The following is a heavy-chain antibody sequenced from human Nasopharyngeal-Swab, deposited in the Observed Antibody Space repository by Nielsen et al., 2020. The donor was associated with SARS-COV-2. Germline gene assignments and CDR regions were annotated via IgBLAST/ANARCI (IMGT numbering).Heavy chain of an antibody. Sequence: RQAPGKGLEWIGSIYYSGSTYYNPSLKSRVTISVDTSKNQFSLKLSSVTAADTAVYYCARGGGDHYYYMDVWGKGTTVTVSS. D-gene: IGHD3-10*01. J-gene: IGHJ6*03. CDR2: IYYSGST. V-gene: IGHV4-39*07. CDR3: ARGGGDHYYYMDV.